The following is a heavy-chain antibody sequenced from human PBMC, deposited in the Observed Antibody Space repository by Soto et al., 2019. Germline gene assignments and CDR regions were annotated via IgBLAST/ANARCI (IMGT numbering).Heavy chain of an antibody. Sequence: SETLSLTCTVSGGSISSGGYYWSWIRQHPGKGLEWIGYIYYSRSTYYNPSLKSRVTISVDTSKNQFSLKLSSVTAADTAVYYCARDSSSSFFRTWGQGTLVTVSS. J-gene: IGHJ5*02. V-gene: IGHV4-31*03. CDR2: IYYSRST. CDR1: GGSISSGGYY. D-gene: IGHD6-6*01. CDR3: ARDSSSSFFRT.